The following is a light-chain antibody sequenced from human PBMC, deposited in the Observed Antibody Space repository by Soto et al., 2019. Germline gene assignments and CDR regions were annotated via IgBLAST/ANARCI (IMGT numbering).Light chain of an antibody. J-gene: IGKJ2*01. Sequence: DIQMTQSPSTLPASVGDRVTITCRASESISDWLAWYQQQPGKAPKLLMHDASTLESGVSSRFSGSGSGTEFTLTINNLQPDDFVTYYCQQYKTYSANAFGQGTRLEVK. V-gene: IGKV1-5*01. CDR3: QQYKTYSANA. CDR1: ESISDW. CDR2: DAS.